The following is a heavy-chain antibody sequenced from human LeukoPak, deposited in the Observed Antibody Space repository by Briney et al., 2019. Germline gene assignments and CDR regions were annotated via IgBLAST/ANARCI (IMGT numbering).Heavy chain of an antibody. V-gene: IGHV3-23*01. CDR2: ISGGGDFT. CDR3: AKGGGCGGDCYQNWFDP. D-gene: IGHD2-21*02. Sequence: PGGTLRLSCAASGFTFRSFAMNWVRQAPGKGLECVSAISGGGDFTKYADSVKGRFTISRDNSKNTLYLQMNSLRAEDTAVYYCAKGGGCGGDCYQNWFDPWGQGTLVTVSS. CDR1: GFTFRSFA. J-gene: IGHJ5*02.